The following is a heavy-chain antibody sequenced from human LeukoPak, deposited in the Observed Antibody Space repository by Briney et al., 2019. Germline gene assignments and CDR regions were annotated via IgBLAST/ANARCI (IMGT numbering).Heavy chain of an antibody. V-gene: IGHV3-33*01. D-gene: IGHD1-1*01. CDR3: ARDKTTSRFSGDAFDI. CDR2: IYYDGSNQ. J-gene: IGHJ3*02. Sequence: PGRSLRLSCAASGFTFSSYGMHWVRQAPGKGLEWLALIYYDGSNQYYADSVKGRITISRDNSKNTLYLQMNSLRAEDTAVYYCARDKTTSRFSGDAFDIWGQGTMVTASP. CDR1: GFTFSSYG.